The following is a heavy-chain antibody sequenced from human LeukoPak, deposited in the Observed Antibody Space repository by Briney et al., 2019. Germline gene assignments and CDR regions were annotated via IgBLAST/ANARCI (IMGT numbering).Heavy chain of an antibody. CDR3: ARERDYYDSSGFFDY. D-gene: IGHD3-22*01. CDR1: GFTFSYYN. Sequence: GGSLRLSCAASGFTFSYYNMNWVRQAPGKGLEWVSSISTSSSYIYYTDSVKGRFTISRDNAKNSLFLQMNSLRAEDTAVYYCARERDYYDSSGFFDYWGQGTLVTVSS. V-gene: IGHV3-21*01. J-gene: IGHJ4*02. CDR2: ISTSSSYI.